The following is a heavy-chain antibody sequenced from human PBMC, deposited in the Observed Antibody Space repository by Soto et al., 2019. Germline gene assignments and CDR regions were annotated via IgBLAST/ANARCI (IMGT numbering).Heavy chain of an antibody. CDR3: AKDFWGCSAGSCYFFDY. V-gene: IGHV3-30*18. D-gene: IGHD2-15*01. Sequence: GGSLRLSCAASGFTFSSYGMHWVRQAPGKGLEWVAVISYDGSNKYYADSVKGRFTISRDNSKNTLYLQMNSLRAEDTAVYYCAKDFWGCSAGSCYFFDYWGQGTLVTVSS. J-gene: IGHJ4*02. CDR1: GFTFSSYG. CDR2: ISYDGSNK.